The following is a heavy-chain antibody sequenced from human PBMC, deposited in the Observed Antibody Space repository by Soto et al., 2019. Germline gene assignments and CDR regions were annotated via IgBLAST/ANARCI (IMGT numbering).Heavy chain of an antibody. CDR3: ARYDPVNMPPGFHYYGMDV. Sequence: GASVKVSCKASGYTFTAYYIHWVRQAPGQGLEWLGWINPNSGATNRAQKFQGRVSMTRDTSISTAYVELSGLESDDTAVYYCARYDPVNMPPGFHYYGMDVWGPGTAVTVSS. CDR1: GYTFTAYY. V-gene: IGHV1-2*02. J-gene: IGHJ6*02. CDR2: INPNSGAT. D-gene: IGHD2-2*01.